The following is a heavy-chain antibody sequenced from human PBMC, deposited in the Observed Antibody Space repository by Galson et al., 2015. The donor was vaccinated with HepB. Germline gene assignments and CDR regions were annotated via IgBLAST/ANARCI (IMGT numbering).Heavy chain of an antibody. CDR2: INSDGSST. Sequence: SLRLSCAASGFTFSSYWMHWVRQAPGKGLVWVSRINSDGSSTSYADSVKGRFTISRDNAKNTLYLQMDSLRAEDTAVYYCARARQQLSYGMDVWGQGTTVTVSS. D-gene: IGHD6-13*01. CDR1: GFTFSSYW. V-gene: IGHV3-74*01. J-gene: IGHJ6*02. CDR3: ARARQQLSYGMDV.